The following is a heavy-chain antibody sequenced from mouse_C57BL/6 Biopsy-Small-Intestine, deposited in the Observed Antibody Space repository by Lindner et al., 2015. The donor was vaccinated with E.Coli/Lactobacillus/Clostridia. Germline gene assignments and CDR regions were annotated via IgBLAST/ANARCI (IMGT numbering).Heavy chain of an antibody. CDR3: ARSVGISMIVLYYFDY. CDR2: INTGNGDT. J-gene: IGHJ2*01. D-gene: IGHD2-3*01. CDR1: GYTFTSYA. V-gene: IGHV1-84*02. Sequence: SVKVSCKVSGYTFTSYAMHWVRQAPGQGLEWMGWINTGNGDTKYSQKFQGRVTFTRDTSASTAYMELSSLRSEDTAVYYCARSVGISMIVLYYFDYWGQGTLVIVSS.